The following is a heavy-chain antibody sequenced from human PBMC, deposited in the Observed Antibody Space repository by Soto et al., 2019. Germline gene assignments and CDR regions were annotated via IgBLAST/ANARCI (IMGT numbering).Heavy chain of an antibody. J-gene: IGHJ4*02. CDR3: AHHPYYGLGSCSFDY. Sequence: QITLKESGPTLVKPTQTLTLTCTFSGFSLSTSGVGVGWIRQPPGKALEWLAVIYWDDDKRYSPSLKSRLTITKDTSKNQVVLTMTYMDPVDTATYYCAHHPYYGLGSCSFDYWGQGTLVTVFS. D-gene: IGHD3-10*01. CDR2: IYWDDDK. V-gene: IGHV2-5*02. CDR1: GFSLSTSGVG.